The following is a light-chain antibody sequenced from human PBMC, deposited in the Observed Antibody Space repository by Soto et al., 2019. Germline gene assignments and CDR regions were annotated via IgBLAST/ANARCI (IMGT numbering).Light chain of an antibody. CDR2: DVD. Sequence: QSALTQPRSVSGSPGQSVTISCTGISGDVGGHDFVSWYQQHPGKAPKLILYDVDKRPSGVPDRFSGSRSGNTASLTISGLQAEDESDYYCISYTSSSTWVFGGGTKVTVL. J-gene: IGLJ3*02. CDR3: ISYTSSSTWV. CDR1: SGDVGGHDF. V-gene: IGLV2-11*01.